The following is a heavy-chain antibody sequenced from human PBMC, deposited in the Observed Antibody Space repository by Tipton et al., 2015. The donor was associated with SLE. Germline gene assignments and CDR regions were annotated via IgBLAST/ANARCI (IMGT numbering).Heavy chain of an antibody. J-gene: IGHJ4*02. CDR2: IDYSGHT. D-gene: IGHD5-12*01. V-gene: IGHV4-31*03. CDR3: ARLVGGYAR. CDR1: GVSISNDDYY. Sequence: TLSLTCSVSGVSISNDDYYWNWIRQDPAKGLEWIGYIDYSGHTDYNPSLKNRVTLSLDTSENHFSLQLNSVTAADTAVYFCARLVGGYARWGQGTLVTVSS.